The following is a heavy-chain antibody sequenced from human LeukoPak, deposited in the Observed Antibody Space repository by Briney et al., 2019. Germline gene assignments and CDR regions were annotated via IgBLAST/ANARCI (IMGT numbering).Heavy chain of an antibody. CDR1: GFTFSSYA. CDR3: ARFQWELSDTFDY. CDR2: ISGSGDST. V-gene: IGHV3-23*01. J-gene: IGHJ4*02. D-gene: IGHD1-26*01. Sequence: PGGSLRLSCAASGFTFSSYAMSWVRQAPGKGLEWVSGISGSGDSTYYADSVKGRFTISRDNSKNTLYLQMNSLRAEDTAVYYCARFQWELSDTFDYWGQGTLVTVSS.